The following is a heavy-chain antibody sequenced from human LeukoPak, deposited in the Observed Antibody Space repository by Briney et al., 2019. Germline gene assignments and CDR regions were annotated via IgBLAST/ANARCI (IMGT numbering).Heavy chain of an antibody. J-gene: IGHJ6*02. Sequence: SETLSLTCDVFGGSFTDYFWTWIRQSPGKGLEWIGEINDYTGNTNYNPSLSSRVSISLEKSKNQFSLELRSVTAADTAVYYCARGRIAKIVVVHSFHYGMDVWGQGTTVTVSS. CDR2: INDYTGNT. D-gene: IGHD3-22*01. V-gene: IGHV4-34*01. CDR3: ARGRIAKIVVVHSFHYGMDV. CDR1: GGSFTDYF.